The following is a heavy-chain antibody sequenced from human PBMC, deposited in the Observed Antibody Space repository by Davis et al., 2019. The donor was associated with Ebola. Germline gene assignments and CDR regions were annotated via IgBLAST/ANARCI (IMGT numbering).Heavy chain of an antibody. J-gene: IGHJ4*02. V-gene: IGHV1-8*01. D-gene: IGHD6-19*01. CDR3: ARVRSIAVAVTAGY. Sequence: ASVKVSCKASGYTFTSYDINWVRQATGQGLEWMGWMNPNSGNTGYAQKFQGRVTMTRNTSISTAYMELSSLRSEDTAVYYCARVRSIAVAVTAGYWGQGTLVTVSS. CDR1: GYTFTSYD. CDR2: MNPNSGNT.